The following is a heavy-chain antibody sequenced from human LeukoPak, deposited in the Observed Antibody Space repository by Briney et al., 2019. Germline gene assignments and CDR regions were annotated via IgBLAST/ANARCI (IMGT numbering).Heavy chain of an antibody. CDR1: GFSISSGSYY. Sequence: SQTLSLTCTVSGFSISSGSYYWRWIRQPAGKGLEWIGRIYTSGSTNYNPSLKSRVTISVDTSKNQFSLKLSSVTAADTAVYYCASGPFYYYDSSGYFFDYWGQGTLVTVSS. CDR2: IYTSGST. J-gene: IGHJ4*02. CDR3: ASGPFYYYDSSGYFFDY. V-gene: IGHV4-61*02. D-gene: IGHD3-22*01.